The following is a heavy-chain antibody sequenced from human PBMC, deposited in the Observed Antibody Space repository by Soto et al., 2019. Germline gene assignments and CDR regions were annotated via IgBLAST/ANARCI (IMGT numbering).Heavy chain of an antibody. CDR3: AREGEELQSNYCGMDV. CDR2: ISSSSSYI. D-gene: IGHD3-16*01. V-gene: IGHV3-21*01. CDR1: GFTFSRYS. J-gene: IGHJ6*02. Sequence: EVQLVESGGGLVKPGGSLRLSCAASGFTFSRYSMYWVHQAPGKGLEWVSSISSSSSYIYYADSVKGRFTISRDNAKNSLYLQMNSLRAEDTAVYYCAREGEELQSNYCGMDVWGQGTTVTVSS.